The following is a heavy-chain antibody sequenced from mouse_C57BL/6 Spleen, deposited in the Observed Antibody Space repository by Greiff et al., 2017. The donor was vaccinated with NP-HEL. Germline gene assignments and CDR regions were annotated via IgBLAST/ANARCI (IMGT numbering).Heavy chain of an antibody. Sequence: VHVKQSGTVLARPGASVKMSCKTSGYTFTSYWMHWVKQRPGQGLEWIGAIYPGNSDTSYNQKFKGKAKLTAVTSASTAYMALSSLTNEDSAVYYCTRNDYDYDWFAYWGQGTLVTVSA. CDR1: GYTFTSYW. J-gene: IGHJ3*01. V-gene: IGHV1-5*01. CDR2: IYPGNSDT. CDR3: TRNDYDYDWFAY. D-gene: IGHD2-4*01.